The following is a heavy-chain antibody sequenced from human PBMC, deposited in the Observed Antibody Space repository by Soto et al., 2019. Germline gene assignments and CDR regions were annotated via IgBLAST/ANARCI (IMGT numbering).Heavy chain of an antibody. CDR1: GFTCRTYG. CDR3: AGDIKNYGDTLQVFDS. CDR2: ISGDSRIT. V-gene: IGHV3-48*01. Sequence: EVPLVESGGGLVQPGGSLRLSCAASGFTCRTYGMNWVRQAPGKGLEWISYISGDSRITYYADSVKGRFTISRDYADNSLLLQMYSLRAEDTALYYCAGDIKNYGDTLQVFDSWGQGPLVSVSS. J-gene: IGHJ4*02. D-gene: IGHD4-17*01.